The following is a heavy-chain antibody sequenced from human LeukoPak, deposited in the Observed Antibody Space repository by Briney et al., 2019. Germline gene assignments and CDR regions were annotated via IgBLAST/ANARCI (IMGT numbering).Heavy chain of an antibody. CDR3: ATRREGYNYFHH. CDR2: IGSSDSAI. J-gene: IGHJ1*01. Sequence: GGSLRLPCAVSGFTFSSYEMNWVRQAPGKGLEWVSFIGSSDSAIYYADSVKGRFTISRDNAKNSLFLQMNSLRAEDTAVYYCATRREGYNYFHHWGQGTLVTVSS. D-gene: IGHD5-24*01. CDR1: GFTFSSYE. V-gene: IGHV3-48*03.